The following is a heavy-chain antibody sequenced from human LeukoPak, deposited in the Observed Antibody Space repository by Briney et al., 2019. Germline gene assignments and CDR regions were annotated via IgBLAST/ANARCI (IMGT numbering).Heavy chain of an antibody. J-gene: IGHJ6*03. V-gene: IGHV3-30*04. D-gene: IGHD3-22*01. CDR1: GFTFSSYA. CDR3: AKSASYDSSGYYFDGYYMDV. Sequence: GGSLRLSCAASGFTFSSYAMHWVRQAPGKGLEWVAVISYDGSNKYYADSVKGRFTISRDNSKSTLYLQMNSLRAEDTAVYYCAKSASYDSSGYYFDGYYMDVWGKGTTVTISS. CDR2: ISYDGSNK.